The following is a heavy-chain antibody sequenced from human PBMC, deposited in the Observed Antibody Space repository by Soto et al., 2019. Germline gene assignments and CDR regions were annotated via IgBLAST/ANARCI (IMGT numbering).Heavy chain of an antibody. CDR1: GGSISSGDYY. Sequence: QVQLQESGPGLVKPSQTLSLTCTVSGGSISSGDYYWSWIRQPPGKGLEWIGYIYYSGSTYYNPSLKSRVTISVDTSKNQFSLRLSSVTAADTAVYYCARGSGRTPVPQAPPGYFDYWGQGTLVTVSS. CDR2: IYYSGST. J-gene: IGHJ4*02. V-gene: IGHV4-30-4*01. D-gene: IGHD1-26*01. CDR3: ARGSGRTPVPQAPPGYFDY.